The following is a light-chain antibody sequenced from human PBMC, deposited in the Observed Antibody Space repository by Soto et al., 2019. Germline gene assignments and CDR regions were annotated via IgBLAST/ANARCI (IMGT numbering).Light chain of an antibody. CDR1: QYINTR. J-gene: IGKJ1*01. Sequence: EIVLTQSPATLSSFPGDRVTLSCRASQYINTRLAWYQHRPGQAPRLLIYQTSIRAAGIPARFSASGSGTAFTLIISDVQPEDFALYYCHQRQSWPRTFGQGTKVDI. CDR2: QTS. CDR3: HQRQSWPRT. V-gene: IGKV3-11*01.